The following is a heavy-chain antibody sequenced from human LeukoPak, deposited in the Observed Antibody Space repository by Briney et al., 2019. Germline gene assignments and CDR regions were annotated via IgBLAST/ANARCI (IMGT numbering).Heavy chain of an antibody. CDR1: GGTFSSYA. D-gene: IGHD6-13*01. CDR3: ARSTPQDSSWYPSFDY. V-gene: IGHV1-69*01. CDR2: IIPIFGTA. J-gene: IGHJ4*02. Sequence: ASVKVSCKASGGTFSSYAISWVRQAPGQGLEWMGGIIPIFGTANYAQKFQGGVTITADESTSTAYMELSSLRSEDTAVYYCARSTPQDSSWYPSFDYWGQGTLVTVSS.